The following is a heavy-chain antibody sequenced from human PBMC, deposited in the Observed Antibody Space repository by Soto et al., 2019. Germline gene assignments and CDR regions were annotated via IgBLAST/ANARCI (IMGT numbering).Heavy chain of an antibody. Sequence: SETLSLTCTVSGGSISSSGSYWGWVRQPPGKGLEWIVSFYYTGGTYSTYYHPSLKSRVTISVDTPKRQFSLSLKSVTAADTAVYYCASPRHGNYDFLSWYYALDYWSPGTLVTVSS. CDR1: GGSISSSGSY. CDR2: FYYTGGTYST. D-gene: IGHD3-3*01. V-gene: IGHV4-39*01. CDR3: ASPRHGNYDFLSWYYALDY. J-gene: IGHJ4*02.